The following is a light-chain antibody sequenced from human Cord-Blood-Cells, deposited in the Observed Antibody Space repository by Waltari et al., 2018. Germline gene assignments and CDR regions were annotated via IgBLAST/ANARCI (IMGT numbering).Light chain of an antibody. CDR1: QSVSSY. CDR3: QQRSNWPLT. CDR2: DAS. Sequence: EIVLTQSPATLSLSPGERAPLSCRASQSVSSYLAWYQQKPGQAPRLLIYDASNRATGIPARFSGSGSGTDFTRTISSLEPEDFAVYYCQQRSNWPLTFGGGTKVEIK. V-gene: IGKV3-11*01. J-gene: IGKJ4*01.